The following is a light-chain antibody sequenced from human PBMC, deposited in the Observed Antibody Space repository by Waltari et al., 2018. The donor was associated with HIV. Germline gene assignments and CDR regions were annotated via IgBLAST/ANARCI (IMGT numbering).Light chain of an antibody. CDR1: QNVNNN. V-gene: IGKV3-15*01. CDR2: GAS. CDR3: QQYNNWPPLS. J-gene: IGKJ4*01. Sequence: EIVMTQSPATLSVSPGENATLSCRASQNVNNNLAWYQQKPGQAPRLLIYGASTRAPCSPDRFSGSGSGTEFTLTISSLQSEDFVLYYCQQYNNWPPLSFGGGTKVEFK.